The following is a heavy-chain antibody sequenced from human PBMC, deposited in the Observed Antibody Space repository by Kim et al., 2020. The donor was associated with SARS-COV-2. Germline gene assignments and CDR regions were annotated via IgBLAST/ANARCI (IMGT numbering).Heavy chain of an antibody. V-gene: IGHV4-31*02. CDR3: ARGTSGMDV. Sequence: GTTEYTPSLKSRLTISVATSRNQVSLRLTSVPAADTAIYYCARGTSGMDVWGQGTTVTVSS. CDR2: GTT. J-gene: IGHJ6*02.